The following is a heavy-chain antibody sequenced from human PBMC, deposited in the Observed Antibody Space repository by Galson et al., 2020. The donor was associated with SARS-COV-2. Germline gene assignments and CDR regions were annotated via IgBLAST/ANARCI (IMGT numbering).Heavy chain of an antibody. J-gene: IGHJ4*02. CDR2: INHSGST. D-gene: IGHD5-12*01. CDR1: GGSFSGYY. CDR3: AREEWVRYFDY. V-gene: IGHV4-34*01. Sequence: SQASETLSLTCAVYGGSFSGYYWSWIRQPPGKGLEWIGGINHSGSTNYNPSLESRVTISVDTSKNQFSLSLSSLTAADTAVYYCAREEWVRYFDYWAQGTLVTVSS.